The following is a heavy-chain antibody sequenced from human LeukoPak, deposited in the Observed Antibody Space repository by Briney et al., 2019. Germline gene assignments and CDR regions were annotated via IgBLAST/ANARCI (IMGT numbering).Heavy chain of an antibody. CDR2: IRSKANSYAT. J-gene: IGHJ4*02. D-gene: IGHD5-18*01. V-gene: IGHV3-73*01. CDR1: GFTFSGSA. CDR3: TSPTAMVID. Sequence: GGSLKLSCAASGFTFSGSAMHWVRQASGKGLEWVGRIRSKANSYATAYAASVKGRFAISRDDSKNTAYLQMNSLKTEDTAVYYCTSPTAMVIDWGQGTLVTVSS.